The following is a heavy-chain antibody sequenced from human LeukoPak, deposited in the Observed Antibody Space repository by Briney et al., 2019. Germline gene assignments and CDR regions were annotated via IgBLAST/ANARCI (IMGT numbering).Heavy chain of an antibody. CDR1: GGSITSYF. J-gene: IGHJ4*02. CDR2: IYHGGST. Sequence: SETLSLTCTVSGGSITSYFWSWLRQPPGKGLEYIGYIYHGGSTNYNPSLKSRVTISVDTSKNQFSLKLSSVTAADTAVYYCARGYSSSWNYLDYWGQGTLVTVSS. D-gene: IGHD6-13*01. V-gene: IGHV4-59*01. CDR3: ARGYSSSWNYLDY.